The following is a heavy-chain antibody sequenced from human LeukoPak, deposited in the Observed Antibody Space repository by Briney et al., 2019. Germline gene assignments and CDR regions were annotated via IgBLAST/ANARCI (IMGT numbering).Heavy chain of an antibody. V-gene: IGHV3-48*04. CDR2: ISSSSSTI. CDR3: ARGKVSGYPGY. CDR1: GFTFSSYS. J-gene: IGHJ4*02. Sequence: GGSLRLSRAASGFTFSSYSMNWVRQAPGKGLEWVSYISSSSSTIYYADSVKGRFTISRDNAKNSLYLQMNSLRAEDTAVYYCARGKVSGYPGYWGQGTLVTVSS. D-gene: IGHD3-22*01.